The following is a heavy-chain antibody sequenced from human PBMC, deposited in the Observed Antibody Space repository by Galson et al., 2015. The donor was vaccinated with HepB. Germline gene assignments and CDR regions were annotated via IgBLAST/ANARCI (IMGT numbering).Heavy chain of an antibody. J-gene: IGHJ4*02. CDR1: HGSINNYY. V-gene: IGHV4-59*08. CDR3: ARPPGRGSVDHAFDL. CDR2: IYYNGDT. D-gene: IGHD1-26*01. Sequence: SETLSLTCSVSHGSINNYYWSWIRQSPGNRLEWIGYIYYNGDTTYNPSLGYRVGMSVDTSVNQVSLWLTSVTAADTAVYYCARPPGRGSVDHAFDLWGQGTLVTVSA.